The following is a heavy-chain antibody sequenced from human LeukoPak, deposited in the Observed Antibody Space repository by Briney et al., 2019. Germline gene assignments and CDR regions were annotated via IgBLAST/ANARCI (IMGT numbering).Heavy chain of an antibody. CDR2: MSPNSGDT. CDR1: GYTFTSYD. CDR3: ARDYYDSSGSYWYFDL. J-gene: IGHJ2*01. D-gene: IGHD3-22*01. V-gene: IGHV1-8*01. Sequence: ASVKVSCKASGYTFTSYDFNWVRQATGQRPEWMGWMSPNSGDTGYAQKFQDRVTMTRNTPISTAYMELSSLRSDDAAVYYCARDYYDSSGSYWYFDLWGRGTLVTVSS.